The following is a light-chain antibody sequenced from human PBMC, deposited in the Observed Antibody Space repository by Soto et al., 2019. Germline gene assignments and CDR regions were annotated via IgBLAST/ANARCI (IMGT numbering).Light chain of an antibody. J-gene: IGKJ5*01. V-gene: IGKV1-9*01. Sequence: IQMTQSPSSLSASVVDRFTITFLASQGISSYLAWYQQKPGKAPKLLIYAASTLQSGVPSRFSGSGSGTEFTLTISSLQPEDFATYYCQQLNSYPITFGQGTRLEIK. CDR3: QQLNSYPIT. CDR1: QGISSY. CDR2: AAS.